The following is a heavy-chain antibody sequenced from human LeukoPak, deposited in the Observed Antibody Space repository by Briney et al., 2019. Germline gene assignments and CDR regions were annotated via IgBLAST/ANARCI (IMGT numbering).Heavy chain of an antibody. CDR2: IKRDESEK. J-gene: IGHJ6*02. CDR3: ANSDYPYYGMDV. CDR1: GFTFSNYW. D-gene: IGHD1-26*01. V-gene: IGHV3-7*01. Sequence: RGSLRLSCAASGFTFSNYWMAWVRQAPGKGLEWVANIKRDESEKHYVDSVKGRFTISRDNAKNSLFLQMNSLRAEDTAVYYCANSDYPYYGMDVWGQGTTVTVSS.